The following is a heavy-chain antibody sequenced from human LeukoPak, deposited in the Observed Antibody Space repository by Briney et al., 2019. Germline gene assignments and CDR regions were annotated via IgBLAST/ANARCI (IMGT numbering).Heavy chain of an antibody. Sequence: GESLQISCQVSGYLFVNYWIGWGRQMPGKGLEARGIIYPADSDTTYSPSFQGQVTISADNSISTVYLQWSSLKASDTAMYYCARQSRDGSKTRGYYFDYWGQGTLVTVSS. V-gene: IGHV5-51*01. CDR1: GYLFVNYW. CDR2: IYPADSDT. CDR3: ARQSRDGSKTRGYYFDY. J-gene: IGHJ4*02. D-gene: IGHD3-10*01.